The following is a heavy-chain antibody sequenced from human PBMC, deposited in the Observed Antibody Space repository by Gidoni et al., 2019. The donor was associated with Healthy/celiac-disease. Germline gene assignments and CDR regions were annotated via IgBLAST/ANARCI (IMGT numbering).Heavy chain of an antibody. D-gene: IGHD3-22*01. CDR2: ISGSGGST. J-gene: IGHJ4*02. CDR1: GFPFSRSE. Sequence: EVQLLESGGGLVQPGGSLRLSCAASGFPFSRSEMSWVRQAPGKGLEWVSAISGSGGSTYYADSVKGRFTISRDNSKNTLYLQMNSLRAEDTAVYYCAKDGLNYYDSSGYFDYWGQGTLVTVSS. V-gene: IGHV3-23*01. CDR3: AKDGLNYYDSSGYFDY.